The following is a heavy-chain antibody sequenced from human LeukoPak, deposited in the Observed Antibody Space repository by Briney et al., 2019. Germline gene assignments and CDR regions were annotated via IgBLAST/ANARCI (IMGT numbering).Heavy chain of an antibody. CDR2: VSANNGDT. Sequence: ASVKVSCKASGYTFVSFGISWVRQAPGQGLEWMGWVSANNGDTIYTEEFQDRVTMTTDTSTNTAYMEVRSLRSDDTAVYYCARDRRDWFDSWGQGTLVTVSS. J-gene: IGHJ5*01. CDR3: ARDRRDWFDS. V-gene: IGHV1-18*01. CDR1: GYTFVSFG.